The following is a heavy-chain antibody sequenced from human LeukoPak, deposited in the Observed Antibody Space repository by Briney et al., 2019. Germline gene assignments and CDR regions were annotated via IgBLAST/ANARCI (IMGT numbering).Heavy chain of an antibody. Sequence: KPGGSLRLSCAASGFTFSSYSMNWVRQAPGKGLEWVSSISSSSSYIYYADSVKGRFTISRDNAKNSLYLQMNSLRAEDTAVYYCAKGLLVEMATITGYYYGMDVWGQGTTVTVSS. CDR3: AKGLLVEMATITGYYYGMDV. CDR1: GFTFSSYS. D-gene: IGHD5-24*01. J-gene: IGHJ6*02. CDR2: ISSSSSYI. V-gene: IGHV3-21*01.